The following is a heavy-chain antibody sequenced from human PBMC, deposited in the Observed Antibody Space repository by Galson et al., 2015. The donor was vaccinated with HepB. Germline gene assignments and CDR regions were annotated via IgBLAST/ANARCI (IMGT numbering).Heavy chain of an antibody. CDR1: GFTFSSVA. CDR2: LDGSGNNT. J-gene: IGHJ4*02. D-gene: IGHD6-19*01. CDR3: AKDQYRPPPQGLVPLYY. Sequence: SLRLSCAASGFTFSSVAMSWVRQAPGKGLEWVSTLDGSGNNTYYPDSVKGRFTISRDNSKNTLYLLMNSLRGDDTAVYYCAKDQYRPPPQGLVPLYYRGQGILVTVSS. V-gene: IGHV3-23*01.